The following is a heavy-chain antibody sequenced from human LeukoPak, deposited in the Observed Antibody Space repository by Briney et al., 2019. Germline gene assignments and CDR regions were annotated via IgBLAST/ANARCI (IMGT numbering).Heavy chain of an antibody. Sequence: GGSLRLSCAASGFTFDDYAMHWVRQAPGKGLEWVSLISGDGGSTYYADSVKSRFTISRDNSKNSLYLQMNSLRTEDTALYYCARKHLESSSWYLPFDYWGQGTLVTVPS. D-gene: IGHD6-13*01. CDR3: ARKHLESSSWYLPFDY. J-gene: IGHJ4*02. CDR2: ISGDGGST. V-gene: IGHV3-43*02. CDR1: GFTFDDYA.